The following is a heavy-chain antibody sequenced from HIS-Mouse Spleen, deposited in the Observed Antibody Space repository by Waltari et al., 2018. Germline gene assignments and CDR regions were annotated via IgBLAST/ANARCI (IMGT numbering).Heavy chain of an antibody. CDR2: MNPNSGNT. Sequence: QVQLVQSGAEVKTPGAAVKVSCKASGYNVTRYDLNGVRQDTGQGLEWMGWMNPNSGNTGYAQKFQGRVTMTRNTSISTAYMELSSLRSEDTAVYYCARVGGSFDYWGQGTLVTVSS. CDR3: ARVGGSFDY. J-gene: IGHJ4*02. CDR1: GYNVTRYD. D-gene: IGHD3-16*01. V-gene: IGHV1-8*01.